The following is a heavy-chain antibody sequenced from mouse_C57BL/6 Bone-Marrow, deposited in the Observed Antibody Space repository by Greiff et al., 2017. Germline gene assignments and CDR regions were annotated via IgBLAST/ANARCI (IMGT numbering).Heavy chain of an antibody. J-gene: IGHJ4*01. CDR1: GYTFTSYW. D-gene: IGHD1-1*02. Sequence: QVQLQQPGTELVKPGASVKLSCKASGYTFTSYWMHWVKQRPGQGLEWIGNINPRNGGTNYNEKFKSKATLTVDKSSSTAYMQLSSLTSEDSAVYYCARIELWDTSYYAMDYWGQGTSVTVSS. CDR2: INPRNGGT. CDR3: ARIELWDTSYYAMDY. V-gene: IGHV1-53*01.